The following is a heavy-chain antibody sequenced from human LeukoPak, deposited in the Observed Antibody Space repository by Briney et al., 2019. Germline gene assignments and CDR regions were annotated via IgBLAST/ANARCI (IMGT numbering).Heavy chain of an antibody. D-gene: IGHD3-22*01. CDR1: GASISSGSYY. Sequence: SETLSLTCTVSGASISSGSYYWSWIRQPPGKGLEWIGRIYTSGSTNYNPSLKSRVTISVDTSKNQFSLKLSSVTAADTAVYYCAGLDYYDSSSTYWGQGTLVTVSS. CDR2: IYTSGST. J-gene: IGHJ4*02. V-gene: IGHV4-61*02. CDR3: AGLDYYDSSSTY.